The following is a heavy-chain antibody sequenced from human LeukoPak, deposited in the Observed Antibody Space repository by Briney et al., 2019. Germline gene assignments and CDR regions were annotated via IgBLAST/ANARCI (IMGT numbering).Heavy chain of an antibody. J-gene: IGHJ4*02. D-gene: IGHD6-19*01. V-gene: IGHV3-30*04. Sequence: GGSLRLSCAASGFTFSSYAMHWVRQAPGKGLEWVAVISYDGSNKYYADSVKGRFTISRDNSKNTLYLQMNSLRAEDTAVYYCARDYYSSGWYSFDYWGQGTLVTVSS. CDR2: ISYDGSNK. CDR3: ARDYYSSGWYSFDY. CDR1: GFTFSSYA.